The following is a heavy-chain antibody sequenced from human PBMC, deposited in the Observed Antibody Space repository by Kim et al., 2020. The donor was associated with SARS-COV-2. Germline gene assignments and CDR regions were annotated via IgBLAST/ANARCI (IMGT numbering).Heavy chain of an antibody. V-gene: IGHV4-31*03. CDR2: IYYSGST. Sequence: SETLSLTCTVSGGSISSGGYYWSWIRQHPGKGLEWIGYIYYSGSTYYNPSLKSRVTISLDTSKNQFSLKLSSVTAADTAVYYCARDRVWGQLGFDYWGQGTLVTVSS. J-gene: IGHJ4*02. CDR3: ARDRVWGQLGFDY. CDR1: GGSISSGGYY. D-gene: IGHD6-6*01.